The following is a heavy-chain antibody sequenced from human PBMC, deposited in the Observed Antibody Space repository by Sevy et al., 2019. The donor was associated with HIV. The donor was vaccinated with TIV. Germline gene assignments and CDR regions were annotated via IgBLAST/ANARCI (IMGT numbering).Heavy chain of an antibody. CDR3: ARDGGTLTTPGAFDF. Sequence: SETLSLTCAVSGGSISSGVYSWNWIRQPPGKGLEWIGYIFHSGHTYYNPSLKSRLTISLVMSKNQFSLKMNSVTAADTAVYYCARDGGTLTTPGAFDFWGQGTMVTVSS. J-gene: IGHJ3*01. CDR1: GGSISSGVYS. CDR2: IFHSGHT. V-gene: IGHV4-30-2*01. D-gene: IGHD4-17*01.